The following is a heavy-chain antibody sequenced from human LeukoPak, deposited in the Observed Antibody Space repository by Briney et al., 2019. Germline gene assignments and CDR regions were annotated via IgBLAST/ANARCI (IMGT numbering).Heavy chain of an antibody. CDR3: AREKQVCYDSSGYYCPFDY. Sequence: PSETLSLTCTVSGGSISSYYWSWIRQPAGKGLEWIGRIYTSGSTNYNPSLKSRVTMSVDTSKNQFSLKLSSATAADTAVYYCAREKQVCYDSSGYYCPFDYWGQGTLVTVSS. J-gene: IGHJ4*02. D-gene: IGHD3-22*01. CDR2: IYTSGST. CDR1: GGSISSYY. V-gene: IGHV4-4*07.